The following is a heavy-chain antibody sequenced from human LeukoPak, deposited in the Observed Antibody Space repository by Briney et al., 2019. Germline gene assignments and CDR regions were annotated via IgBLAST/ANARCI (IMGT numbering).Heavy chain of an antibody. CDR1: GGTFSSYA. CDR2: IIPILGIA. D-gene: IGHD3-10*01. V-gene: IGHV1-69*04. Sequence: GASVKVSCKASGGTFSSYAISWVRQAPGQGLEWMGRIIPILGIANYAQKFQGRVTITADKSTSTAYMELSSLRSEDTAVYYCARAPGITMVRGAPHYGMDVWGQGTTVTVSS. CDR3: ARAPGITMVRGAPHYGMDV. J-gene: IGHJ6*02.